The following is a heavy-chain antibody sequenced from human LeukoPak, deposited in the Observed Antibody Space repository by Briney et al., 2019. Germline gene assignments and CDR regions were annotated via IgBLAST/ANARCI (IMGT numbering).Heavy chain of an antibody. CDR2: ISGSGGST. J-gene: IGHJ4*02. Sequence: GGSLRLSCAASGFTFSSYATSWVRQAPGKGLEWVSAISGSGGSTYYADSVKGRFTISRDNSKNTLYLQMNSLRAEDTAVYYCARDHSPKWGSGERYFDFWGQGTLVTVSS. CDR1: GFTFSSYA. D-gene: IGHD7-27*01. CDR3: ARDHSPKWGSGERYFDF. V-gene: IGHV3-23*01.